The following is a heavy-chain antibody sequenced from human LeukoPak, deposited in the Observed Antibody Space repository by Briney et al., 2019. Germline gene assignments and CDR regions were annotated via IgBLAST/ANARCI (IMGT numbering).Heavy chain of an antibody. D-gene: IGHD2-15*01. J-gene: IGHJ4*02. V-gene: IGHV3-21*01. CDR2: ISSSSSYI. CDR1: AFTFSSYS. CDR3: AIGSIVVVVSATFDY. Sequence: AGSLSLSCAASAFTFSSYSMNWVSQAHGRGMEWVSSISSSSSYIFYAGSVKGRLTIYRDNAKNSLYLKMHSLRAEETAVYCCAIGSIVVVVSATFDYWGQGTLVTVSS.